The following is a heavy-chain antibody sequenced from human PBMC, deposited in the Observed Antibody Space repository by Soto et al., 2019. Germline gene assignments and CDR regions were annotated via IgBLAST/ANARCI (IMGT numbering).Heavy chain of an antibody. Sequence: QVQLVESGGGVVQPGRSLRLSCAASGFTFSSYGMHWVRQAPGKGLEWVAVISYDGSNKYYADSVKGRFTISRDNSKNTLYLQMNSLRAEDTAVYYCAKRDLSIDYWGQGTLVTVSS. CDR2: ISYDGSNK. V-gene: IGHV3-30*18. J-gene: IGHJ4*02. CDR1: GFTFSSYG. CDR3: AKRDLSIDY.